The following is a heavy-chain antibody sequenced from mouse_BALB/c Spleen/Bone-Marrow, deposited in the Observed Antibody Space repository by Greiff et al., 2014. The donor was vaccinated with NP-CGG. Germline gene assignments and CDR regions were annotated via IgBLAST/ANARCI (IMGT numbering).Heavy chain of an antibody. V-gene: IGHV1S132*01. J-gene: IGHJ4*01. CDR1: GYTFTNYW. Sequence: HVQLKESGAELVKPGASVKLSCKTSGYTFTNYWIQWVKQRPGQGLGWIGEIFPGTGTTYYNEKFKGKATLTIDTSSSTAYMQLSSMTSEDSAVYFCARHYYGSSDAMDYWGQGTSVTVSS. CDR2: IFPGTGTT. CDR3: ARHYYGSSDAMDY. D-gene: IGHD1-1*01.